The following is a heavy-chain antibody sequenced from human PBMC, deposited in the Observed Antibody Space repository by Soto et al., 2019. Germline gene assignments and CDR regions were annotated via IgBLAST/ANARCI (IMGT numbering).Heavy chain of an antibody. CDR3: ARTGSGSYYNDYYYYGMDV. CDR2: IYYSGST. CDR1: GGSISSSSYY. J-gene: IGHJ6*02. V-gene: IGHV4-39*01. D-gene: IGHD3-10*01. Sequence: SETLSLTCTVSGGSISSSSYYWGWIRQPPGKGLEWIGSIYYSGSTYYNPSLKSRVTISVDTSKNQFSLKLSSVTAADTAVYYCARTGSGSYYNDYYYYGMDVWGQGTTVTVS.